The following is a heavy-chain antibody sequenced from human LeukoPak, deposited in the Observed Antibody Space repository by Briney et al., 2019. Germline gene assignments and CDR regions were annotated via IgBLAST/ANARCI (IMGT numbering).Heavy chain of an antibody. Sequence: SETLSLTCAVYGGSFSGYYWSWIRQPPGKGLEWIGEINHSGSTNYNPSLKSRVTISVDTSKNQFSLKLSSVTAADTAVYYCARASTVTTWRYGMDVWGQGTTVTVPS. CDR3: ARASTVTTWRYGMDV. CDR2: INHSGST. V-gene: IGHV4-34*01. D-gene: IGHD4-17*01. J-gene: IGHJ6*02. CDR1: GGSFSGYY.